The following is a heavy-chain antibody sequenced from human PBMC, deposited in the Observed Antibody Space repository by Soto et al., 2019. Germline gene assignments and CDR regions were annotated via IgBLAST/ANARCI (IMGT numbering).Heavy chain of an antibody. J-gene: IGHJ4*02. D-gene: IGHD3-22*01. V-gene: IGHV4-61*01. Sequence: SETLSLTCTVSGDSISSGTYYWSWIRQPPGKELEWIGYIYYRGSTNYNPSLKSRVTISLETSKNQFSLNLNSVTAADTAVYYCARDLRDSSAYALWGQGTLVTVSS. CDR2: IYYRGST. CDR3: ARDLRDSSAYAL. CDR1: GDSISSGTYY.